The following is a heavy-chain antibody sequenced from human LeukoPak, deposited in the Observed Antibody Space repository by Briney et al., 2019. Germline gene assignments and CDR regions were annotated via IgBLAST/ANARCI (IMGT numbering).Heavy chain of an antibody. J-gene: IGHJ4*02. V-gene: IGHV4-34*01. CDR2: INHSGST. CDR1: GGSFSGYY. D-gene: IGHD3-16*02. Sequence: SETLSLTCAVYGGSFSGYYLSWIRQPPGKGLEWIGEINHSGSTNYNPSLKSRVTISVDTSKNQFSLKLSSVTAADTAVYYCARGFNYVWGSYRRPYYFDYWGQGTLVTVSS. CDR3: ARGFNYVWGSYRRPYYFDY.